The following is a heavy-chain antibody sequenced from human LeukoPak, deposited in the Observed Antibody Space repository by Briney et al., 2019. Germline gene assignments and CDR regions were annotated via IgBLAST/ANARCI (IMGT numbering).Heavy chain of an antibody. CDR3: ARHRDPTYDFWSGRPDHYYYYYYMDV. Sequence: GGSLRLSCAASGFTFDDYGMSWVRQAPGKGLEWVSGINWNGGSTGYADSVKGRFTISRDNAKNSLYLQMNSLRAEDTALYYCARHRDPTYDFWSGRPDHYYYYYYMDVWGKGTTVTVSS. V-gene: IGHV3-20*04. CDR2: INWNGGST. J-gene: IGHJ6*03. D-gene: IGHD3-3*01. CDR1: GFTFDDYG.